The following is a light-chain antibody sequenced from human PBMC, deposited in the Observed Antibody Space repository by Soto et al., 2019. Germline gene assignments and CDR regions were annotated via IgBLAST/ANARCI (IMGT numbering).Light chain of an antibody. CDR2: DSS. CDR3: CSPVGSYTSL. CDR1: SSDVGGYNY. V-gene: IGLV2-11*01. Sequence: QSVLTQPRSVSGAPGQSVTISCTGTSSDVGGYNYVSWYQQQPGKAPKLMIYDSSKRPSGVPDRFSGSNSGNTASLTISGLQAEHEADYYCCSPVGSYTSLFGGGTKLTVL. J-gene: IGLJ3*02.